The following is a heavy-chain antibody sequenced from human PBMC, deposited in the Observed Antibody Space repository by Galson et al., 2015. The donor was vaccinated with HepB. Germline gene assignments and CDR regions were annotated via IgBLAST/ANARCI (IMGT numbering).Heavy chain of an antibody. CDR1: GDSVSSNRVT. CDR2: TYYRSKWSN. V-gene: IGHV6-1*01. Sequence: CAISGDSVSSNRVTWNWIRQSPSRGLEWLGRTYYRSKWSNDYAVFVKSRITINPDTSKNQFSLQLNSVTPEDTAVYYCARTYDSLFDYWGQGTLVTVSS. CDR3: ARTYDSLFDY. J-gene: IGHJ4*02. D-gene: IGHD3-16*01.